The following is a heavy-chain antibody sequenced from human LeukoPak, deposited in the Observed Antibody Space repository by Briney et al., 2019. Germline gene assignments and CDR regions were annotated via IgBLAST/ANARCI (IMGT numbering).Heavy chain of an antibody. Sequence: PGGSLRLSCAPSGFTFSDFAMSWVRQSPGKGLEWVSSITTSGESTYYADSVKGRFAISRDNSGSTLYLQMNSLRIEDSAVYYCAKRLSRGYYGKLIFDYWGQGALVTVS. CDR1: GFTFSDFA. D-gene: IGHD2-15*01. J-gene: IGHJ4*02. CDR3: AKRLSRGYYGKLIFDY. CDR2: ITTSGEST. V-gene: IGHV3-23*01.